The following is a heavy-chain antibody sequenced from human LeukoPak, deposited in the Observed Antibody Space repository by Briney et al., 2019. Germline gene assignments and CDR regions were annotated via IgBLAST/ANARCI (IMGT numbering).Heavy chain of an antibody. CDR3: ARDTFYSGSGTYFEDYFDS. V-gene: IGHV4-59*12. D-gene: IGHD3-10*01. Sequence: SETLSLTCTVSGGSISTYYWSWIRQPPGKGLEWIGHIHGSGETNYNPSLKSRVTMSPDTSRNQFSLKVNSVTAADTAVYYCARDTFYSGSGTYFEDYFDSWGRGILVTVSS. CDR1: GGSISTYY. CDR2: IHGSGET. J-gene: IGHJ4*02.